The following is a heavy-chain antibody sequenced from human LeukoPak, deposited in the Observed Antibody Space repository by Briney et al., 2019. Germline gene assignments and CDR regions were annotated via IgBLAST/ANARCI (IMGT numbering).Heavy chain of an antibody. CDR2: IKQDGSEK. V-gene: IGHV3-7*04. D-gene: IGHD4-11*01. CDR3: AGGGYSNYEFDY. CDR1: GFTFSGYC. J-gene: IGHJ4*02. Sequence: GGSLRLSCAASGFTFSGYCMNWVRQAPGKGLEWVANIKQDGSEKYYVDSVKGRFTISRDNAKNSLYLQMNSLRAEDTAVYYCAGGGYSNYEFDYWGQGTLVTVSS.